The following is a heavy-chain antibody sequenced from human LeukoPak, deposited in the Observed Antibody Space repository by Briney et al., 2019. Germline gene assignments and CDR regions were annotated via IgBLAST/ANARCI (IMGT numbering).Heavy chain of an antibody. V-gene: IGHV4-59*08. Sequence: SETLSLTCTVSGGSISSYYWSWIRQPPGKGLEWIGYIYYSGCTNYNPSLKSRVTISVDTSKNQFSLKLSSVTAADTAVYYCARSIWFGELLPDYWGQGTLVTVSS. CDR2: IYYSGCT. CDR1: GGSISSYY. CDR3: ARSIWFGELLPDY. D-gene: IGHD3-10*01. J-gene: IGHJ4*02.